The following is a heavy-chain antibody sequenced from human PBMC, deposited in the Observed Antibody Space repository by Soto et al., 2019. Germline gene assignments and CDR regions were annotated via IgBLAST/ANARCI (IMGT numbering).Heavy chain of an antibody. CDR2: ISYDGSNK. CDR1: GFTFSSYA. J-gene: IGHJ4*02. V-gene: IGHV3-30-3*01. Sequence: QVQLVESGGGVVQPGRSLRLSCAASGFTFSSYAMHWVRQAPGKGLEWVAVISYDGSNKYYADSVKGRFTISRDNSKNTLYLQMNSQRAEDTAVYYCWELELPVIGGQGTLVNVSS. CDR3: WELELPVI. D-gene: IGHD1-7*01.